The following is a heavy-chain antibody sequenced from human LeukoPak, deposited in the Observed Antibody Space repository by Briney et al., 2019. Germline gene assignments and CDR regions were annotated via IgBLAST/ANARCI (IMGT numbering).Heavy chain of an antibody. CDR2: ISYDGSNK. J-gene: IGHJ4*02. V-gene: IGHV3-30*18. CDR3: AKDRRTMIVVGYSDY. Sequence: PGRSLRLSCAASGFTFSSYGMHWVRQAPGKGLEWVAVISYDGSNKYYADSVKGRFTISRDNSKNTQYLQMNSLRAEDAAVYYCAKDRRTMIVVGYSDYWGQGTLVTVSS. CDR1: GFTFSSYG. D-gene: IGHD3-22*01.